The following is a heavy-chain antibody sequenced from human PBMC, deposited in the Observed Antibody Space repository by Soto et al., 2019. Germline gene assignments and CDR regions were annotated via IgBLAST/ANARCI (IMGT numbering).Heavy chain of an antibody. J-gene: IGHJ6*02. V-gene: IGHV3-74*01. Sequence: RLSCTASGFALSRYWMYWVRQAPGKGLVWVSHINSGGNITPYPDSVRGRFTISRDNSKNTLYLDMHSLTTDDTAVYFCARSLWSPYCYYVLDVCGQGTTLPV. CDR1: GFALSRYW. D-gene: IGHD2-21*01. CDR2: INSGGNIT. CDR3: ARSLWSPYCYYVLDV.